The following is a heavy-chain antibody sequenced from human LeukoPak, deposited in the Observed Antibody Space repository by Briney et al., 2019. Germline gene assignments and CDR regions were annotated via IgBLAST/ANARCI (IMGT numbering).Heavy chain of an antibody. Sequence: PGGSLRLSCAASGFTFSDYYMSWIRQAPGKGLEWVSYISSSGSTIYYADSVKGRFTISRDNAKNSLYLQMNSLRAEDTAVYYCAREIGYSSGWYDAYYFDYWGQGTLVTVSS. CDR2: ISSSGSTI. V-gene: IGHV3-11*01. J-gene: IGHJ4*02. CDR3: AREIGYSSGWYDAYYFDY. D-gene: IGHD6-19*01. CDR1: GFTFSDYY.